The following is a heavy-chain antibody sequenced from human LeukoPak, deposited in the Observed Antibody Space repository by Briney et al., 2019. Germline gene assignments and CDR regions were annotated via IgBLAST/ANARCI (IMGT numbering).Heavy chain of an antibody. CDR1: GFTFSSYS. CDR3: NTFIVGATLGHSGMP. D-gene: IGHD1-26*01. V-gene: IGHV3-21*03. J-gene: IGHJ5*02. CDR2: ISGSTSYI. Sequence: GGSLRLSCAASGFTFSSYSMNWVRQAPGKGLEWVSCISGSTSYIYYADSVKGRFTISRDNAKNSLYLQMNSLKTEDTAVYFCNTFIVGATLGHSGMPWGQGTLVTVSS.